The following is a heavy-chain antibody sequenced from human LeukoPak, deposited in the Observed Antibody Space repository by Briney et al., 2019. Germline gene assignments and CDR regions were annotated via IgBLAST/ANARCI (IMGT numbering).Heavy chain of an antibody. D-gene: IGHD3-3*01. CDR3: ARAHSDTYYDFWSGRETPFDWFDP. V-gene: IGHV4-4*07. J-gene: IGHJ5*02. CDR1: GGSISSYY. CDR2: IYTSGST. Sequence: SETLSLTCTVSGGSISSYYWSWIRQPAGKGLEWIGRIYTSGSTNYNPSLKSRVTMSVDTSKNQFSLKLSSVTAADTAVYYCARAHSDTYYDFWSGRETPFDWFDPWGQGTLVTVSS.